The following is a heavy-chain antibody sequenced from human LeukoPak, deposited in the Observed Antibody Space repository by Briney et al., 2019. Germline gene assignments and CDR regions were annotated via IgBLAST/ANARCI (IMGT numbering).Heavy chain of an antibody. CDR3: AKDQIEYYDILTGYQDAFDI. Sequence: GGSLRLSCAAYGFTFSSYAMSWVRQAPGKGLKWVSTINDNGAGTYYADSVKGRFTISRDNSKNTLYLQMNSLRAEDTAVYYCAKDQIEYYDILTGYQDAFDIWGQGTMVTVSS. J-gene: IGHJ3*02. D-gene: IGHD3-9*01. V-gene: IGHV3-23*01. CDR1: GFTFSSYA. CDR2: INDNGAGT.